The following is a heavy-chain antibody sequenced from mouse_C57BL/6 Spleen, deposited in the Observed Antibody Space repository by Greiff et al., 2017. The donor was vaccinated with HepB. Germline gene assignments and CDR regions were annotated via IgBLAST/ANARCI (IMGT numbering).Heavy chain of an antibody. Sequence: EVMLVESGGGLVKPGGSLKLSCAASGFTFSSYAMSWVRQTPEKRLEWVATISDGGSYTYYPDNVKGRFTISRDNAKNNLYLQMSHLKSEDTAMYYCATDSSGMGDYWGQGTSVTVSS. CDR3: ATDSSGMGDY. V-gene: IGHV5-4*01. CDR2: ISDGGSYT. J-gene: IGHJ4*01. CDR1: GFTFSSYA. D-gene: IGHD3-2*02.